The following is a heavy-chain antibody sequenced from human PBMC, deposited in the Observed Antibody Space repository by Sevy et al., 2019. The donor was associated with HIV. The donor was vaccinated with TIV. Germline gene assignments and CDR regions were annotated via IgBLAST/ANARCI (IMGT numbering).Heavy chain of an antibody. CDR1: GYTFTSYD. J-gene: IGHJ3*02. CDR3: ARSRRWGIDYYGSGRSQRDAFDI. CDR2: MNPNSGNT. Sequence: ASVKVSCKASGYTFTSYDINWVRQATGQGLEWMGWMNPNSGNTGYAQKFQGRVTITRNTSISTAYVELSSLRSEDTAVYYCARSRRWGIDYYGSGRSQRDAFDIWGQGTMVTVSS. V-gene: IGHV1-8*03. D-gene: IGHD3-10*01.